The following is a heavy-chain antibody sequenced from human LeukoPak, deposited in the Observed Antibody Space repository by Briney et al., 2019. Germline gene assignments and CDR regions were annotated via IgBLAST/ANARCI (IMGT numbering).Heavy chain of an antibody. Sequence: ASVKVSCKASGYTFASYDINWVRQATGQGLEWMGWMNPNSGNTGYAQKFQGRVTMTRNTSISTAYMELSSLRSEDTAVYYCARGSGYGVSVDYWGQGTLVTVSS. CDR3: ARGSGYGVSVDY. CDR1: GYTFASYD. J-gene: IGHJ4*02. CDR2: MNPNSGNT. V-gene: IGHV1-8*01. D-gene: IGHD5-12*01.